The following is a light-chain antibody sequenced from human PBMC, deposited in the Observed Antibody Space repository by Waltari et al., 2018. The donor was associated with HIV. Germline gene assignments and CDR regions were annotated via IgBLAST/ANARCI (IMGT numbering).Light chain of an antibody. Sequence: QSALTHPPSVSGSPGQSVTISCTAPNSDIVRYFSWYQQHPGQAPRLMIFDVSQRPSGISARFSGSKSGTTASLTISGLQTDDEADYFCSSYTGTIKLFGGGTKLTVL. CDR2: DVS. J-gene: IGLJ3*02. CDR3: SSYTGTIKL. V-gene: IGLV2-14*03. CDR1: NSDIVRY.